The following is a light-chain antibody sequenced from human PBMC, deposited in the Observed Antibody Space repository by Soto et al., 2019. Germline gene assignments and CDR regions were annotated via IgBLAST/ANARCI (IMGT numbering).Light chain of an antibody. V-gene: IGKV1-39*01. J-gene: IGKJ1*01. CDR2: DVS. CDR1: QSISTY. CDR3: QQSYIYPRT. Sequence: DIQMTQSPSSLSASVGDRVTITCRASQSISTYLNWYQQKSGNAPKLLIYDVSTLQTGVPSRFSASGAGTDFTLSISSLQPEDFATYYCQQSYIYPRTFGQGTKVEIK.